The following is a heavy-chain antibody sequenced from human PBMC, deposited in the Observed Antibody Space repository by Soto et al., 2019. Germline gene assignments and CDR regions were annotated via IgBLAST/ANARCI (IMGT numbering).Heavy chain of an antibody. CDR1: GFTFSSYA. V-gene: IGHV3-30-3*01. CDR2: ISYDGSNK. D-gene: IGHD6-13*01. CDR3: ARESRIAAGGMDV. J-gene: IGHJ6*02. Sequence: LRLSCAASGFTFSSYAMHWVRQAPGKGLEWVAVISYDGSNKYYADSVKGRFTISRDNSKNTLYLQMNSLRAEDTAVYYCARESRIAAGGMDVWGQGTTVTVSS.